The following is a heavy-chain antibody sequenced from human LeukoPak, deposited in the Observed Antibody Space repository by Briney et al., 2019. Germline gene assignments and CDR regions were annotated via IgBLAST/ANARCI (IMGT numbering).Heavy chain of an antibody. CDR2: IYYSGST. D-gene: IGHD6-13*01. CDR1: GGSISSSSYY. J-gene: IGHJ4*02. Sequence: SETLSLTCTVSGGSISSSSYYWGWIRQPPGKGLEWIGSIYYSGSTYYNPSLKSRVTISVGTSKNQFSLKLSSVTAADTAVYYCASTLSSWYLFDYWGQGTLVTVSS. V-gene: IGHV4-39*01. CDR3: ASTLSSWYLFDY.